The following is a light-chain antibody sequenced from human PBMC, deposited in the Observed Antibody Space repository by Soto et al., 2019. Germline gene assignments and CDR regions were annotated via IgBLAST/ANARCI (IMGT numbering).Light chain of an antibody. Sequence: DIQMTQSPSSVSASIGDTVTITCRASQDISTLLAWYQQKPGKAPKLLIYGASTLESGVPSRFSGRGSGTDFTLTIRRLPPEDFATYFSQQADSFPLPFGGGTKVDIK. CDR2: GAS. CDR1: QDISTL. J-gene: IGKJ4*01. CDR3: QQADSFPLP. V-gene: IGKV1D-12*01.